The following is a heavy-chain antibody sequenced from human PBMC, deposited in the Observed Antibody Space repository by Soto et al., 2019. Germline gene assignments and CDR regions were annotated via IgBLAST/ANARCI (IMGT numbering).Heavy chain of an antibody. D-gene: IGHD4-4*01. J-gene: IGHJ4*02. Sequence: QVQLVESGGVVGQPGRSLRLSCAASGFTFSSYGMHWVRQAPGKGLAWVAVIWYDVSNKYYADSVKGRFTISRDNSKNPLYLQMNSLRAEDTAVYYCARDRVTYDFDYWGQGTLVTVSS. CDR2: IWYDVSNK. V-gene: IGHV3-33*01. CDR3: ARDRVTYDFDY. CDR1: GFTFSSYG.